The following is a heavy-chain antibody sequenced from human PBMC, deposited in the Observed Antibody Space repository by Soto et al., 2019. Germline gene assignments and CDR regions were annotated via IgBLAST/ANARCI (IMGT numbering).Heavy chain of an antibody. CDR2: FIPIFGTA. Sequence: QVQLVQSGAEVKKPGSSVKVSCKASGGTFSDYGINWVRQAPGQGLEWMGGFIPIFGTANYAQKFQGRVTITADESTSTAYMELSSLRSEDTAVYYCARGWDHYDSSGLRTWFDPWGQGTLGTVSS. CDR1: GGTFSDYG. V-gene: IGHV1-69*01. CDR3: ARGWDHYDSSGLRTWFDP. J-gene: IGHJ5*02. D-gene: IGHD3-22*01.